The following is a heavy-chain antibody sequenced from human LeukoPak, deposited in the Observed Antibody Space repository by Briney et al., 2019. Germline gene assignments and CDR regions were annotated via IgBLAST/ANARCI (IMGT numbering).Heavy chain of an antibody. CDR3: AREGWFGEPPSLWFDP. Sequence: SQTLSLTCAISGDTVSSKSATWNWIRQSPSRGLEWLGRTYYTSKWYNDYAVSVKSRITINPDTSKNQFSLQLNSVTPEDTAVYYCAREGWFGEPPSLWFDPWGQGTLVTVSS. CDR2: TYYTSKWYN. CDR1: GDTVSSKSAT. V-gene: IGHV6-1*01. J-gene: IGHJ5*02. D-gene: IGHD3-10*01.